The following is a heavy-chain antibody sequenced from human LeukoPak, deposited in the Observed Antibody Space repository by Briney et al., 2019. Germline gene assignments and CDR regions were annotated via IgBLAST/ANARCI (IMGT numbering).Heavy chain of an antibody. CDR3: ARGRSGTDYYYYMDV. J-gene: IGHJ6*03. CDR2: IIPIFGTA. Sequence: SVNVSCKASGGTFSSYAISWVRQAPGQGLEWMGGIIPIFGTANYAQKFQGRVTITTDESTSTAYMGLSSLRSEDTAVYYCARGRSGTDYYYYMDVWGKGTTVTVSS. CDR1: GGTFSSYA. V-gene: IGHV1-69*05. D-gene: IGHD3-10*01.